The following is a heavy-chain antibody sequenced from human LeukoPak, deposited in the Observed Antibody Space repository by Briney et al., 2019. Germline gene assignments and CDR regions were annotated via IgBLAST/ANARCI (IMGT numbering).Heavy chain of an antibody. CDR3: ATGAGSSWYFYY. CDR1: GFTVSSNY. CDR2: ISGSGNTT. D-gene: IGHD6-13*01. V-gene: IGHV3-23*01. Sequence: GGSLRLSCAASGFTVSSNYMSWVRQAPGKGLEWVSGISGSGNTTYYADSVKGRFTISRDNSKNTLYLQMNSLRANDTAVYYCATGAGSSWYFYYWGQGIPVTVSS. J-gene: IGHJ4*02.